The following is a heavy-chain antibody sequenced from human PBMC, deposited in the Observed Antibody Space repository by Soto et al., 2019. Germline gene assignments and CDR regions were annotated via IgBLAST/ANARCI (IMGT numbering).Heavy chain of an antibody. J-gene: IGHJ4*02. Sequence: GGSLRLSCAASGFPFSNYAMTWVRQTPGKGLEWVSGISGSGGITYYADSVKGRFTISRDNSNNTLFLQMHSLRADDTAVYYCAKSLSAFPNYFFDSWGQGTLVTVSS. CDR2: ISGSGGIT. CDR1: GFPFSNYA. V-gene: IGHV3-23*01. CDR3: AKSLSAFPNYFFDS. D-gene: IGHD1-1*01.